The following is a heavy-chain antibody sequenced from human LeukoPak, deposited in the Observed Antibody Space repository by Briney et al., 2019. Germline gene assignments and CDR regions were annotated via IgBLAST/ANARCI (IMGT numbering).Heavy chain of an antibody. Sequence: PGGSLRLSCAASGFTFTCYAMSWVRQVPGKGLEWVSGSGSGGNTYYADSVKGRFTISRDISKNTLYLHMNSLRAEDTAVYYCAKGAPYTYSWYDYWGQGTLVTVSS. CDR1: GFTFTCYA. CDR3: AKGAPYTYSWYDY. J-gene: IGHJ4*02. V-gene: IGHV3-23*01. CDR2: SGSGGNT. D-gene: IGHD2-15*01.